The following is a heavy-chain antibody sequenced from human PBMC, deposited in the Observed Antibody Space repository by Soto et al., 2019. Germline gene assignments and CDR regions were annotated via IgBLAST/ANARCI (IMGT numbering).Heavy chain of an antibody. CDR2: IYYSGST. Sequence: QVQLQESGPGLVKPSETLSLTCTVSGGSISSYYWSWIRQPPGKGLEWIGYIYYSGSTNYNPSRNSRVTISVDTSMNQFSLKLSSVTAADTAVYYCARRYGGTFDYWGQGTLVTVSS. V-gene: IGHV4-59*08. CDR1: GGSISSYY. J-gene: IGHJ4*02. D-gene: IGHD2-15*01. CDR3: ARRYGGTFDY.